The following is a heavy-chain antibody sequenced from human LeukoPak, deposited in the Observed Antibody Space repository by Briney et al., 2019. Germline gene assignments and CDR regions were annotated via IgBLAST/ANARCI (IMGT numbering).Heavy chain of an antibody. J-gene: IGHJ5*02. CDR3: ARGGASSEWFDP. V-gene: IGHV4-59*01. CDR2: IPSSGTT. Sequence: SETLSLTCTVSGDSISGYYWSWIRQPPGEGLGWIAFIPSSGTTNYHPSLKCRVSISVETSINTFSLNVTSVTAADTAVYYCARGGASSEWFDPWGQGTLVTVSS. D-gene: IGHD6-25*01. CDR1: GDSISGYY.